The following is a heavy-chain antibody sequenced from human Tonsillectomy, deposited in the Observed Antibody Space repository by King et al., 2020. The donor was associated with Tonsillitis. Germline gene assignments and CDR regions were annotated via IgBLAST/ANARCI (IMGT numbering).Heavy chain of an antibody. D-gene: IGHD3-3*01. Sequence: VQLVESGGGLVQPGGSLRLSCAASGFAFSSYAMSWVRQAPGKGLEWVSTISGGGGSTYFADSVKGRFTISRDNSRNTLYLQMNSLRAEDTAVYYCAKDGGFNYDFWSGYYFDYWGQGTLVTVSS. CDR3: AKDGGFNYDFWSGYYFDY. J-gene: IGHJ4*02. CDR1: GFAFSSYA. V-gene: IGHV3-23*04. CDR2: ISGGGGST.